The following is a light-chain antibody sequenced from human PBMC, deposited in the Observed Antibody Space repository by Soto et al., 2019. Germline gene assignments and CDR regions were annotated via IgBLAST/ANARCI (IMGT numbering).Light chain of an antibody. CDR1: SGHSSYA. CDR2: LSSDGSH. V-gene: IGLV4-69*01. J-gene: IGLJ2*01. Sequence: QPVLTQSPSASASLGASVKLTCTLSSGHSSYAIAWHQQQQEKGPRYLMKLSSDGSHSKGDGIPDRFSGSSSGAERYLTISSLQSEDEADYYCETWDTGARVVFGGGTKLTVL. CDR3: ETWDTGARVV.